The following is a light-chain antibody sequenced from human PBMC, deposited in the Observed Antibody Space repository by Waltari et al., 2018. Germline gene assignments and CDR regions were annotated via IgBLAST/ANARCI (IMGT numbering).Light chain of an antibody. CDR2: DVV. V-gene: IGLV2-14*03. CDR1: SSDVGGYDA. Sequence: HSALTQPASVSGSPGQSIAISCTGSSSDVGGYDAVSWYQQHPGKAPKLIIYDVVNRSLGIPNRFSGSKSGSTASLVISGLQADDEADYYCISYTSSVTYVFGTGTKVTVL. J-gene: IGLJ1*01. CDR3: ISYTSSVTYV.